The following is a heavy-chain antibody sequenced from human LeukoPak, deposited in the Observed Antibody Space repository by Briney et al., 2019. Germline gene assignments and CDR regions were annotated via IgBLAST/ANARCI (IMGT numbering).Heavy chain of an antibody. D-gene: IGHD3-22*01. CDR1: GFTVSSNY. CDR2: IYSGGTT. J-gene: IGHJ3*02. CDR3: ARDTYYDSSGYLLHDAFDI. Sequence: GGSLRLSCSASGFTVSSNYMSWVRQAPGKGLEWVSVIYSGGTTYYADSVKGRFTISRDISKNMLYVQMNSLRAEDTAVYYCARDTYYDSSGYLLHDAFDIWGQGTMVTVSS. V-gene: IGHV3-53*01.